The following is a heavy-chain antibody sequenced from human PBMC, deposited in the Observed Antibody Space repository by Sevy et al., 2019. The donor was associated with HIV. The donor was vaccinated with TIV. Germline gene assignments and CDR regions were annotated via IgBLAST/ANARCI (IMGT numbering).Heavy chain of an antibody. V-gene: IGHV3-7*01. CDR1: GFSFTDFW. CDR3: ARRYFDL. Sequence: GSLRLSCKASGFSFTDFWLQWVRQVPGKGPEWVANINQDGSEMYYVDSVKGRFTISRDNAESALYLQMHGLRAEDAATYFCARRYFDLWGQGTVVTVSS. CDR2: INQDGSEM. J-gene: IGHJ4*02.